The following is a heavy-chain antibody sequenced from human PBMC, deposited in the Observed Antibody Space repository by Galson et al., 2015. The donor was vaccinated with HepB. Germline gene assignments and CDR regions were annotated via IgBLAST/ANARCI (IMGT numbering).Heavy chain of an antibody. J-gene: IGHJ4*02. CDR2: ISAYNGNT. D-gene: IGHD6-13*01. V-gene: IGHV1-18*01. CDR3: ARDRRRGIATAGPDY. CDR1: GYTFTSYG. Sequence: SVKVSCKASGYTFTSYGISWVRQAPGQGLEWMGWISAYNGNTNYAQELQGRVTMTTDTSTSTAYMELRSLRSDDTAVYYCARDRRRGIATAGPDYWGQGTLVTVSS.